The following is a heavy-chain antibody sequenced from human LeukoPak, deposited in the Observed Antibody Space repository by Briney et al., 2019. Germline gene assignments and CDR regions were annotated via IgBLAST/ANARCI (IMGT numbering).Heavy chain of an antibody. CDR2: ISSSSSYI. D-gene: IGHD4-17*01. CDR3: AKDPTTVTRGDY. Sequence: PGGSLRLSCAASGFTFSSYSMNWVRQAPGKGLEWVSSISSSSSYIYYADSVKGRFTISRDNAKNSLYLQMNSLRAEDTAVYYCAKDPTTVTRGDYWGQGTLVTVSS. V-gene: IGHV3-21*01. CDR1: GFTFSSYS. J-gene: IGHJ4*02.